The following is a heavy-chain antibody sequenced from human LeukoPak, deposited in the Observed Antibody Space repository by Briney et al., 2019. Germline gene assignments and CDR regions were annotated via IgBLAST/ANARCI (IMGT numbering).Heavy chain of an antibody. D-gene: IGHD3-10*01. J-gene: IGHJ5*02. V-gene: IGHV1-8*03. CDR1: GYTFTSYD. Sequence: ASVKVSCKASGYTFTSYDINWVRQATGQGLEWIGWMCPNSGNTGYAQEFQGRLTITRNTSISTAYMELSSLRSEDTAVYYCARMNYYGSGSPNWFDPWGQGTLVTVSS. CDR3: ARMNYYGSGSPNWFDP. CDR2: MCPNSGNT.